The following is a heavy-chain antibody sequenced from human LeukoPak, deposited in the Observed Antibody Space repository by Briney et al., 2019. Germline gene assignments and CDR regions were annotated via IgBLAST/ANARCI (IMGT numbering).Heavy chain of an antibody. D-gene: IGHD2-15*01. CDR1: GGAFSGYY. J-gene: IGHJ4*02. Sequence: SGTLSLTCAVYGGAFSGYYWSWIRQPPGKGLKWIGEINHSGSTNYNPSLKSRVTISVDTSKNQFSLKLSSVTAADTAVYYCARGLGYCSGGSCDRWGQGTLVTVSS. CDR2: INHSGST. CDR3: ARGLGYCSGGSCDR. V-gene: IGHV4-34*01.